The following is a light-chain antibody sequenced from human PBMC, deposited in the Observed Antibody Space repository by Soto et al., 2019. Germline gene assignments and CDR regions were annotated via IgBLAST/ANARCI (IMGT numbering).Light chain of an antibody. CDR2: GAS. CDR3: QQYGRSPLLT. J-gene: IGKJ4*01. CDR1: QSVSSSY. V-gene: IGKV3-20*01. Sequence: EIVLTQSPGTLSLSPGERATLSCRASQSVSSSYLAWYQQKPGQAPRLLIYGASSRATGIPDRFSGSGSGTDFTLSISLLELEDFALYYCQQYGRSPLLTFGGGTKVYSK.